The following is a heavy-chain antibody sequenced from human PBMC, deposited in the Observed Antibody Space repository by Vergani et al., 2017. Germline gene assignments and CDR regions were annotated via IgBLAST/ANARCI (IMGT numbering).Heavy chain of an antibody. D-gene: IGHD3-16*01. Sequence: QVQLVESGGGVVQPGRSLRLSCAASGFTFSSYAMHWVRQAPDKGLEWVAVISYDGSNKYYADSVKGRFTISRDNSKNTLYLQMNSLRAEDTAVYYCARDCVIGLFGYYGMDVWGQGTTVTVSS. CDR1: GFTFSSYA. V-gene: IGHV3-30-3*01. CDR3: ARDCVIGLFGYYGMDV. CDR2: ISYDGSNK. J-gene: IGHJ6*02.